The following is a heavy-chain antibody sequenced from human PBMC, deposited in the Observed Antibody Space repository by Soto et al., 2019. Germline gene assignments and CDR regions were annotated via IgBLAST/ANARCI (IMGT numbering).Heavy chain of an antibody. J-gene: IGHJ1*01. Sequence: GGSLRLSCAASGFTFDDYAMHWVRQVPGKGLEWVSGINWNSGSIGYGDSVKGRFAISRDNDKNSLHLQMNSLSAEDTAFYYCVKDESINWYSGHFRHWGQGTLVTVSS. V-gene: IGHV3-9*01. D-gene: IGHD6-13*01. CDR1: GFTFDDYA. CDR3: VKDESINWYSGHFRH. CDR2: INWNSGSI.